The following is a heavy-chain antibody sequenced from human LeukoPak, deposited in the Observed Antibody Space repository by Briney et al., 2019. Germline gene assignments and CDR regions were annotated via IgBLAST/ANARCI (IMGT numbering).Heavy chain of an antibody. CDR3: ARGDVDTAMVTRYYYYYMDV. D-gene: IGHD5-18*01. Sequence: SVKVSCKASGGTFSSYAISWVRQAPGQGLEWMGGIIPIFGTANYAQKFQGRVTITTDESTSTAYMELSSLRSEDTAVYYCARGDVDTAMVTRYYYYYMDVWGKGTTVTVSS. CDR1: GGTFSSYA. V-gene: IGHV1-69*05. J-gene: IGHJ6*03. CDR2: IIPIFGTA.